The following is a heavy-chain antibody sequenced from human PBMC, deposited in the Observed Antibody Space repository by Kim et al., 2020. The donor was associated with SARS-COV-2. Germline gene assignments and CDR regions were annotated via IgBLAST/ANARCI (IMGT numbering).Heavy chain of an antibody. J-gene: IGHJ5*02. D-gene: IGHD3-10*01. CDR3: ARESTMVRGGGFDP. V-gene: IGHV1-69*04. Sequence: AQKFQGRVTITAAKSTSTAYMELSSMRSEDTAVYYCARESTMVRGGGFDPWGQGTLVTVSS.